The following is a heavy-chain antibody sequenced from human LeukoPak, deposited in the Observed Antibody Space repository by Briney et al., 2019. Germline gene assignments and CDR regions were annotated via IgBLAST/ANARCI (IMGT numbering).Heavy chain of an antibody. V-gene: IGHV4-34*01. J-gene: IGHJ6*02. D-gene: IGHD4-17*01. Sequence: PSETLSLTCAVYGGSFSGYYWSWIRQPPGKGLEWIGEINHSGSTNYNPSLKSRVTISVDTSKNQFSLKLSSVTAADTAVYYCARVLSYGDYTGMDVWGQGTTVTVSS. CDR1: GGSFSGYY. CDR3: ARVLSYGDYTGMDV. CDR2: INHSGST.